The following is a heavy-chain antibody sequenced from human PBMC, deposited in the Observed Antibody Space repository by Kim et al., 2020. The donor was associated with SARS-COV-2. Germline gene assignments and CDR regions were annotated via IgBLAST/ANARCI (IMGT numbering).Heavy chain of an antibody. D-gene: IGHD3-10*01. Sequence: YNPSVKSRVTISADTSKNQFSLKRSSVTAADTAVYYCAREGYGSGSYSGVWGQGTLVTVSS. J-gene: IGHJ4*02. V-gene: IGHV4-34*01. CDR3: AREGYGSGSYSGV.